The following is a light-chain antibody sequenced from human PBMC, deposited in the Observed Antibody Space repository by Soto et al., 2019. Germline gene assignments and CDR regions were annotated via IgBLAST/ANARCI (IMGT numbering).Light chain of an antibody. J-gene: IGLJ2*01. Sequence: QSVLTQPPSVSAAPGQTVTISCSGSNSNIGYNYVSWYQHLPGTAPKLLIYDNNNRPSGIPDRFSGSKSGTSATLGITGLQTGDEADYYCGTWDSSLSAVVFGGGTKLTVL. V-gene: IGLV1-51*01. CDR2: DNN. CDR1: NSNIGYNY. CDR3: GTWDSSLSAVV.